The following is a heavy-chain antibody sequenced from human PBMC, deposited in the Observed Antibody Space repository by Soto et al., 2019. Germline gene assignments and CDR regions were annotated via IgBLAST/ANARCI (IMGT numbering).Heavy chain of an antibody. Sequence: EVQLLESGGGLVQPGGSLRLSCAASGFTFNTYAITWVRQAPGKGLEWVSAISGGGDTTSYADSVKGRFTVSRDGSKNTLYLQMSSLRAEDTALYYCAKGRGGSGSLTPRVDFWGQGTLVTVSS. CDR3: AKGRGGSGSLTPRVDF. D-gene: IGHD3-10*01. V-gene: IGHV3-23*01. J-gene: IGHJ4*02. CDR2: ISGGGDTT. CDR1: GFTFNTYA.